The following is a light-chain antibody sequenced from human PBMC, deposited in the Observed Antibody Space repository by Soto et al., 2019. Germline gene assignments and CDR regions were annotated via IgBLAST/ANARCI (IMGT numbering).Light chain of an antibody. CDR2: DVS. CDR1: SSDVSGYNY. V-gene: IGLV2-14*03. Sequence: SVLAQPGSVSGSTGQSITISCTGTSSDVSGYNYVSWYQHHPGKAPKLMIYDVSNRPSGVSNRFSGSKSGNTASLTISGLQPEDEADYYCCSYTTSNTRQIVFGTGTKVTVL. J-gene: IGLJ1*01. CDR3: CSYTTSNTRQIV.